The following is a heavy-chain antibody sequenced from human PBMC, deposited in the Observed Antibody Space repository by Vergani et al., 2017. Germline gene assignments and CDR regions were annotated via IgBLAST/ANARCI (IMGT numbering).Heavy chain of an antibody. CDR1: GFTFSDYY. CDR2: ISGSGGST. CDR3: ATWRYSSSS. D-gene: IGHD6-13*01. V-gene: IGHV3-23*04. J-gene: IGHJ5*02. Sequence: VQLVESGGGLVKPGGSLRLSCAASGFTFSDYYMSWIRQAPGKGLEWVSAISGSGGSTYYADSVKGRFTISRDNSKNTLYLQMNSLRAEDTAVYYCATWRYSSSSWGQGTLVTVSS.